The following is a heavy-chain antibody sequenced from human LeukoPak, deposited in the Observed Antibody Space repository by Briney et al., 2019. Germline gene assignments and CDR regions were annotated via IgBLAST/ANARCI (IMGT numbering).Heavy chain of an antibody. D-gene: IGHD3-3*01. CDR2: ISSSSSYT. J-gene: IGHJ6*02. V-gene: IGHV3-11*06. Sequence: GGSLRLSCAASGFTFSDYYMSWIRQAPGKGLEWVSYISSSSSYTNYADSVKGRFTISRDNAKNSLYLQMNSLRAEDTAVYYCSWEGPYYDFWSGYFGQRSYYYGMDVWGQGTTVTVSS. CDR1: GFTFSDYY. CDR3: SWEGPYYDFWSGYFGQRSYYYGMDV.